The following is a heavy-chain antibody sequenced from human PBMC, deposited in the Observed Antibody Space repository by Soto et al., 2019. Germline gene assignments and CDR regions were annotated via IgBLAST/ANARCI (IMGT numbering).Heavy chain of an antibody. Sequence: QVQLVESGGGVVQPGRSLRISCAASGFTFSSYGMHWVRQAPGKGLEWVAVISYDGSNKYYADSVKGRFTISRDNSKNTLYLQMNSLRAEDTAVYYCAKDGAGAFDIWGQGTMVTVSS. CDR3: AKDGAGAFDI. CDR1: GFTFSSYG. J-gene: IGHJ3*02. V-gene: IGHV3-30*18. CDR2: ISYDGSNK. D-gene: IGHD3-16*01.